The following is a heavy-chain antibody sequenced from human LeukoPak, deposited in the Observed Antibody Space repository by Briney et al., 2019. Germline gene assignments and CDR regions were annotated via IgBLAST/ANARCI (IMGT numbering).Heavy chain of an antibody. Sequence: PGRSLRLSCAASEFTFRKHAMHWVRQAPGKGLEWVAVISHDGSNKYYADSVRGRFSISRDDLKNTLYLQMENLRAEDTAVYYCAKDGAWLRFDDWGQGILVTVSS. D-gene: IGHD5-12*01. CDR3: AKDGAWLRFDD. V-gene: IGHV3-30*04. CDR2: ISHDGSNK. J-gene: IGHJ4*02. CDR1: EFTFRKHA.